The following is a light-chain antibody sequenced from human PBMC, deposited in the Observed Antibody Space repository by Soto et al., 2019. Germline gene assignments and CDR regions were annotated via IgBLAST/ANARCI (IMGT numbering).Light chain of an antibody. CDR2: EVS. CDR1: SSDIGPYDY. Sequence: QSALTQPASVSGSPGQSITISCSGASSDIGPYDYVSWYQHHPGRDPKLLIYEVSNRPSGVSYRFSGSKSGNTASLTISGLQAEDEGDYYCTTFAPGRIYVFGSGTKVTVL. J-gene: IGLJ1*01. CDR3: TTFAPGRIYV. V-gene: IGLV2-14*01.